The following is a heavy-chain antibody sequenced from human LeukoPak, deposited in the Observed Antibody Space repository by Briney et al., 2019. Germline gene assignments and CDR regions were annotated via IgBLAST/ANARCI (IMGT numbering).Heavy chain of an antibody. CDR2: IRGDGATI. V-gene: IGHV3-23*01. CDR3: AKAQATYYYDSSGYYYDY. Sequence: GGSLRLSCAASGFTFSSHAMTWVRQAPGRGLEWVSAIRGDGATIFYADSVKGRITVSRDNSKNTLYLQMNSLRAEDTAVYYCAKAQATYYYDSSGYYYDYWGQGTLVTVSS. J-gene: IGHJ4*02. D-gene: IGHD3-22*01. CDR1: GFTFSSHA.